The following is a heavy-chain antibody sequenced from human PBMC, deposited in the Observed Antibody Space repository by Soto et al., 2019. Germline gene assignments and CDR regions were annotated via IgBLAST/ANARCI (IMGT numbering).Heavy chain of an antibody. CDR1: GGSISSGGYY. V-gene: IGHV4-31*03. CDR2: LYYSGST. J-gene: IGHJ3*02. D-gene: IGHD6-6*01. CDR3: ARSRIAARRGSNHDAFDI. Sequence: QVQLQESGPGLVKPSQTLSLTCTVSGGSISSGGYYWSWIRQHPGEGLGWIGYLYYSGSTYYNPSLKSRVTISVDTSKNQFSLKLSSVTAADTAVYYCARSRIAARRGSNHDAFDIWGQGTMVTVSS.